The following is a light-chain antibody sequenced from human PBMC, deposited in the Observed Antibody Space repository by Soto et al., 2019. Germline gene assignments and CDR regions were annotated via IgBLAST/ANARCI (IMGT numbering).Light chain of an antibody. CDR1: QSVSST. CDR2: GAS. CDR3: QQYNKWPPLT. J-gene: IGKJ4*01. V-gene: IGKV3-15*01. Sequence: EIVMTQSPATLSVSPGERATLSCRASQSVSSTLAWYQQKPGQAPRLLIYGASTRATGIPARFSGSGSGTDFTLTISSLQSEDFAVYYCQQYNKWPPLTFGGGTKVEIK.